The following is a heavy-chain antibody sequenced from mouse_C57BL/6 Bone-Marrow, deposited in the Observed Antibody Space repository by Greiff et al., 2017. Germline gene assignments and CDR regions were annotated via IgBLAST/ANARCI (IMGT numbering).Heavy chain of an antibody. D-gene: IGHD1-1*01. V-gene: IGHV3-6*01. Sequence: DVQLQESGPGLVKPSQSLSLTCSVTGYSITSGYYWNWIRQFPGNKLEWMGYISYDGSNNYNPSLKNRISITRDTSKNQFFLKLNSVTTEDTATYYCARGVTTVVATDYFDYWGQGTTLTVSS. J-gene: IGHJ2*01. CDR3: ARGVTTVVATDYFDY. CDR1: GYSITSGYY. CDR2: ISYDGSN.